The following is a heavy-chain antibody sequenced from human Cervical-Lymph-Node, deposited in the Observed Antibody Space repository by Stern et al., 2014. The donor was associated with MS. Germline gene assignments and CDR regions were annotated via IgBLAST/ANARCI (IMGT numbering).Heavy chain of an antibody. CDR1: GYSLSNTW. CDR3: ARGRGIALRPDY. CDR2: LYPVDSET. V-gene: IGHV5-51*03. J-gene: IGHJ4*02. D-gene: IGHD6-13*01. Sequence: VPLVQSGAELKKPGESLRLSCKGSGYSLSNTWMGWVRQMPGKGLELMGILYPVDSETRYSPSFHGQVTISADKSINTAYLQWSSLKASDTAMYYCARGRGIALRPDYWGQGTLVTVSS.